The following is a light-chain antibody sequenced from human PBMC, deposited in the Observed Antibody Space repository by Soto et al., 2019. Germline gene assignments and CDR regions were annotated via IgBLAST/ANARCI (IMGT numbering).Light chain of an antibody. J-gene: IGKJ1*01. CDR1: QGISSSY. V-gene: IGKV3-20*01. CDR2: AAS. CDR3: QQYDSSPLT. Sequence: ENVLTQSPGTLCLSPGERATLSCRASQGISSSYLAWYQQKPGQPPRLLIYAASSRATGIPDRFSGSGSGTDFTLTISRLEPEDFAVYYCQQYDSSPLTFGQGTKVDIK.